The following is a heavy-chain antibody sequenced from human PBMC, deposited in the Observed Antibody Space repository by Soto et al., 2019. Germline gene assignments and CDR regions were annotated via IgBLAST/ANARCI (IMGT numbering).Heavy chain of an antibody. CDR3: ARGAGSGWLPFDY. Sequence: QVQLQESGPGLVKPSETLSLTCTVSGGSVSSGSYYWSWIRQPPGKGLEWIGYIYSSGSTNYNPSLKSRVTISVDTSKNQFSLKLSSVTAADTAVYYCARGAGSGWLPFDYWGQGTLVTVSS. CDR2: IYSSGST. V-gene: IGHV4-61*01. D-gene: IGHD6-19*01. CDR1: GGSVSSGSYY. J-gene: IGHJ4*02.